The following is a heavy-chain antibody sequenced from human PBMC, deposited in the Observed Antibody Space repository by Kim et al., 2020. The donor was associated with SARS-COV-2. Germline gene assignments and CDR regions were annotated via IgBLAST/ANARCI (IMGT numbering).Heavy chain of an antibody. Sequence: RFTISRDNAKNTLYLQMNSLRAEDTAVYYCARDLGVRGVTPDSRYYGMDVWGQGTTVTVSS. V-gene: IGHV3-74*01. CDR3: ARDLGVRGVTPDSRYYGMDV. J-gene: IGHJ6*02. D-gene: IGHD3-10*01.